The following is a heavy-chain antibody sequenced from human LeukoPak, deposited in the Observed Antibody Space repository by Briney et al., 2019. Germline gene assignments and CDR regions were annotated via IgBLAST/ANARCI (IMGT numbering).Heavy chain of an antibody. CDR2: IIPILGIA. D-gene: IGHD2-21*02. V-gene: IGHV1-69*04. J-gene: IGHJ4*02. CDR1: GYTFTRYG. Sequence: SVKVSCKASGYTFTRYGISWVRQAPGQGLEWMGRIIPILGIANYAQKFQGRVTITADKSTSTAYMELSSLRSEDTAVYYCAREAEYCGGDCYMGYYFDYWGQGTLVTVSS. CDR3: AREAEYCGGDCYMGYYFDY.